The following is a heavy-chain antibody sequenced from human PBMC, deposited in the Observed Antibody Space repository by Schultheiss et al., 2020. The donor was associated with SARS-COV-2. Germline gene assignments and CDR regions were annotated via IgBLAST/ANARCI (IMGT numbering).Heavy chain of an antibody. J-gene: IGHJ4*02. D-gene: IGHD4-23*01. V-gene: IGHV3-21*01. Sequence: GGSLRLSCAASGFTFDDYAMHWVRQAPGKGLEWVSSISSSSSYIYYADSVKGRFTISRDNAKNSLYLQMNSLRAEDTAVYYCARSGDYGGNGVSWGQGTLVTVSS. CDR1: GFTFDDYA. CDR3: ARSGDYGGNGVS. CDR2: ISSSSSYI.